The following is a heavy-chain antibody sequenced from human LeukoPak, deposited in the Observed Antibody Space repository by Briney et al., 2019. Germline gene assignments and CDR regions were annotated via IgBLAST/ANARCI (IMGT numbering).Heavy chain of an antibody. CDR1: GFTFSSYE. V-gene: IGHV3-48*03. D-gene: IGHD4-17*01. CDR3: AREMYGDYGFDY. CDR2: ISSSGSTI. J-gene: IGHJ4*02. Sequence: PGGSLRLSCAASGFTFSSYEMNWVRQAPGKGLEWVSYISSSGSTIYYADSVKGRFTISRDNAKNSLYLQMDSLRAEDTAVYYCAREMYGDYGFDYWGQGTLVTVSS.